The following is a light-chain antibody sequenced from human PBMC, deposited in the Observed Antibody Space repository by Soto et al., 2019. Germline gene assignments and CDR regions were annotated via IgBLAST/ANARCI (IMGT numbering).Light chain of an antibody. CDR1: SSDVGKYDR. CDR3: SSYMSTSRYV. V-gene: IGLV2-18*02. CDR2: EVI. Sequence: QSALTQPPSVSGSPGQSVTISCTGTSSDVGKYDRVSWYQQPPGTDPKLIIYEVINRPSGVPARFSGSKSGNTASLTISGLQAEDEADYCSSYMSTSRYVFGAGTKVTVL. J-gene: IGLJ1*01.